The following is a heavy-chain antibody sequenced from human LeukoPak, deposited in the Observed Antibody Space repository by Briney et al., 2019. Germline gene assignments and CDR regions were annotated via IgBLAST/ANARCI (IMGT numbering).Heavy chain of an antibody. CDR3: AKDLPRTYYDSSGYSFDH. D-gene: IGHD3-22*01. V-gene: IGHV3-23*01. CDR1: GFTYSNHA. CDR2: ISGSGGST. Sequence: GGSLRLSCAASGFTYSNHAMSRVRQAPGKGLEWVSAISGSGGSTYYADSVKGRFTISRDNSKNTLYLQMNSLRAEDTALYYCAKDLPRTYYDSSGYSFDHWGQGTLVTVSS. J-gene: IGHJ4*02.